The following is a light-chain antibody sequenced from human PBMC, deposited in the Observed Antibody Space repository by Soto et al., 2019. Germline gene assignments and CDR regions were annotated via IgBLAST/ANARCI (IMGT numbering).Light chain of an antibody. CDR2: DDG. V-gene: IGLV3-21*02. CDR3: QVWDSTSDHVV. CDR1: NIGSKS. J-gene: IGLJ2*01. Sequence: SYELTQPPSVSVAPGQTARITCGGNNIGSKSVHWYQQKPGQAPVLVVYDDGDRPSGIPDRFSGSNSGNTATLTISRVEAGDEADYYCQVWDSTSDHVVFGGGTQLTVL.